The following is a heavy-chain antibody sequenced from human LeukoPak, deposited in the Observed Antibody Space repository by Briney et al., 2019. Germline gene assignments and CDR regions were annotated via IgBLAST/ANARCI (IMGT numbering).Heavy chain of an antibody. CDR2: ISAYNGNT. J-gene: IGHJ4*02. CDR1: GYTFTSYG. D-gene: IGHD6-19*01. V-gene: IGHV1-18*01. CDR3: ARSRAVAGTSYFDY. Sequence: ASVKVSCKASGYTFTSYGISWLRQAPGQGLEWMGWISAYNGNTNYAQKLQGRVTMTTDTSTSTAYMELRSLRSDDTAVYYCARSRAVAGTSYFDYWGQGTLVTVSS.